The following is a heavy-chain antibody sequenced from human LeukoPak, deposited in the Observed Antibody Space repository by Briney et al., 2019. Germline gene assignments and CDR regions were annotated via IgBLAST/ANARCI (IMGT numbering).Heavy chain of an antibody. CDR3: ARARGGVFYYMDV. V-gene: IGHV4-59*08. CDR2: VYYTGST. CDR1: GGSISSYY. D-gene: IGHD3-16*01. Sequence: SETLSLTCTVSGGSISSYYWNWVRQPPGKGLEWIGYVYYTGSTNYNPSLKSRVTISVDTSKNQFSLKLSSVTAADTAVYYCARARGGVFYYMDVWGKGTTVTVSS. J-gene: IGHJ6*03.